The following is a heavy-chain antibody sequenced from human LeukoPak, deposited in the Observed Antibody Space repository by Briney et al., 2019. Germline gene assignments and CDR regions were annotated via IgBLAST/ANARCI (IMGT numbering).Heavy chain of an antibody. CDR1: GFTINSYA. J-gene: IGHJ4*02. V-gene: IGHV3-23*01. Sequence: GGSLRLSCAASGFTINSYAMSWVRQAPGKGLEWVSAISGSGGSTYYADSVKGRFTISRDNSKNTLYLQMNSLRAEDTAVYYCAKVVQGVIVFDYWGQGTLVTVSS. CDR3: AKVVQGVIVFDY. CDR2: ISGSGGST. D-gene: IGHD3-10*01.